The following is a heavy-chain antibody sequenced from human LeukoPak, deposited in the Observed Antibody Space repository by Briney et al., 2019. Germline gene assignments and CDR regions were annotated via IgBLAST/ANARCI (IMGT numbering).Heavy chain of an antibody. CDR1: GYTFTRYY. CDR3: ARGGGVCYGSSGCRAWFDP. D-gene: IGHD3-22*01. V-gene: IGHV1-2*06. Sequence: GASVKVSCKASGYTFTRYYMHWVRQAPGHGLEWMGRINPNSGGTNYAQTLHGRVTMTRDTSITTAYMELSWLRSAATAVLYRARGGGVCYGSSGCRAWFDPWGQGALVTVSS. CDR2: INPNSGGT. J-gene: IGHJ5*02.